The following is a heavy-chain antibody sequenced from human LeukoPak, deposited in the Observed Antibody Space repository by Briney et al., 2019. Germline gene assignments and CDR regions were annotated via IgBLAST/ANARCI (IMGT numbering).Heavy chain of an antibody. CDR1: GGSSNNYY. J-gene: IGHJ4*02. Sequence: SETLSLTCTVSGGSSNNYYWSWIRQPPTKALEWIAYIYYSGSTNCNPSLKSRVTISIDTSKNQFSLKLSSVTAADTAVYYCARGPTRYYFDYWGQGTPVTVSS. V-gene: IGHV4-59*01. D-gene: IGHD3-9*01. CDR3: ARGPTRYYFDY. CDR2: IYYSGST.